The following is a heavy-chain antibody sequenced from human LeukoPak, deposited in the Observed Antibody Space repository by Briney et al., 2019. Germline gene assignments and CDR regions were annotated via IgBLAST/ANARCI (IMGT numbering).Heavy chain of an antibody. V-gene: IGHV4-59*01. D-gene: IGHD5-18*01. CDR3: ARVSGPFSYGNWFDA. Sequence: SGTLSLTCTVSGGSISSYYWSWIRQPPGKGLEWIGYIYYSGSTNYNPSLKSRVTISVDTSKNQFSLKLSSVTAADTAVYYCARVSGPFSYGNWFDAWGQGTLVTVSS. J-gene: IGHJ5*02. CDR2: IYYSGST. CDR1: GGSISSYY.